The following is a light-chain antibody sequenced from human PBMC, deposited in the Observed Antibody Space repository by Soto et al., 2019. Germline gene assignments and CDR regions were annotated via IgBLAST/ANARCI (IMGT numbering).Light chain of an antibody. CDR3: QQYDSYSLT. CDR1: QSISSW. CDR2: KAS. J-gene: IGKJ4*01. Sequence: DIQMTQSPSTLSASVGDRVTITCRASQSISSWLAWYQQKPGKAPNLLIYKASTLQSGVPSRFTGSGSGTEFTLTISSLQPEDVATYYCQQYDSYSLTFGGGTKVEIK. V-gene: IGKV1-5*03.